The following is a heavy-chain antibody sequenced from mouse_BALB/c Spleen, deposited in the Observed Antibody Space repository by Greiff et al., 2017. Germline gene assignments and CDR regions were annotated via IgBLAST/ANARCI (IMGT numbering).Heavy chain of an antibody. Sequence: QVQLQQSGAELVRPGSSVKISCKASGYAFSSYWLNWVKQRPGQGLEWIGQIYPGDGDTNYNGKFKGKATLTADKSSSTAYMQLSSLTSEDSAVYFCARKNEVRPSWFAYWGQGTLVTVSA. CDR2: IYPGDGDT. CDR1: GYAFSSYW. D-gene: IGHD2-14*01. J-gene: IGHJ3*01. CDR3: ARKNEVRPSWFAY. V-gene: IGHV1-80*01.